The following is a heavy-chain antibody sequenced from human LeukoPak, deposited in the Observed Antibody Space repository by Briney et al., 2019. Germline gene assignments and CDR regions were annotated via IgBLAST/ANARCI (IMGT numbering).Heavy chain of an antibody. CDR3: ARDLRNTAMHWFDP. D-gene: IGHD5-18*01. V-gene: IGHV3-48*03. CDR2: ISSSGSTI. Sequence: PGGSLRLSCAASGFTFSSYEMNWVRQAPGKGLEWVSYISSSGSTIYYADSVKGRFTISRDNAKNSLYLQMNSLRAEDTAVYYCARDLRNTAMHWFDPWGQGTLVTVSS. J-gene: IGHJ5*02. CDR1: GFTFSSYE.